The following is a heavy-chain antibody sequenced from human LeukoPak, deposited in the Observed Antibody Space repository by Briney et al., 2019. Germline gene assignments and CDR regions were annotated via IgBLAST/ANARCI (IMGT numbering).Heavy chain of an antibody. J-gene: IGHJ6*02. V-gene: IGHV1-69*01. D-gene: IGHD2-15*01. CDR3: ARGDVGVVAAIRPYYYGMDV. CDR2: IIPIFGTA. Sequence: SVQVSCKASGGTFSSYAISWVRQAPGQGLEWMGGIIPIFGTANYAQKFQGRVTITADESTGTAYMELSRLRSEDTAVYYCARGDVGVVAAIRPYYYGMDVWGQGTTVAVSS. CDR1: GGTFSSYA.